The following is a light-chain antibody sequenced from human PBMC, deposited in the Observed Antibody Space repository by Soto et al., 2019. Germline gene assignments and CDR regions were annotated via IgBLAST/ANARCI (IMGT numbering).Light chain of an antibody. CDR1: QSISTH. Sequence: DTQMTQSPFSLSASVGDIVTITCRASQSISTHLNWYQQKLGKAPKRLIYAASNLQSVAPSRLSGSGSGTDFNLTITSLQLEDFATYYCHQTASNPWTFGQGTKVEI. J-gene: IGKJ1*01. CDR3: HQTASNPWT. V-gene: IGKV1-39*01. CDR2: AAS.